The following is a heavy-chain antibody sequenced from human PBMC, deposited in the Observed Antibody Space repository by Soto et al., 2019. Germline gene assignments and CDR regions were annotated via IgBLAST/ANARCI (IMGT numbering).Heavy chain of an antibody. Sequence: SETLSLTCTVSGGSISSYYWSWIRQPPGKGLEWIGYIYYSGSTNYNPSIKSRVTISVDTSKNQFSLKLSSVTAADTAVYYCARDLGGTRFDPWGQGTLVTVSS. CDR2: IYYSGST. CDR1: GGSISSYY. CDR3: ARDLGGTRFDP. D-gene: IGHD1-26*01. J-gene: IGHJ5*02. V-gene: IGHV4-59*01.